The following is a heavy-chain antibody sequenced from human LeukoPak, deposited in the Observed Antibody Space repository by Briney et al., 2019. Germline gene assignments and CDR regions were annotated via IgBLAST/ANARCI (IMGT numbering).Heavy chain of an antibody. V-gene: IGHV3-11*01. D-gene: IGHD6-13*01. J-gene: IGHJ4*02. CDR3: ARSPYSSSWSL. CDR2: ISSSGSTI. Sequence: GGSLRLSCAAPGFTFSDYYMSWIRQAPGKGLEWVSYISSSGSTIYYADSVKGRFTISRDNAKNSLYLQMNSLRAEDTAVYYCARSPYSSSWSLWGQGTLVTVSS. CDR1: GFTFSDYY.